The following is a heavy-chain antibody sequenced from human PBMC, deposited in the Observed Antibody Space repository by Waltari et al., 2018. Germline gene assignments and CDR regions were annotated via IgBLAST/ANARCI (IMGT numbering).Heavy chain of an antibody. CDR1: GFSLSTSGVG. Sequence: QITLKESGPTLVKPTQTLTLTCTFSGFSLSTSGVGVGWIRQPPGKALEWLALIYWNGDKRYSPSLKSRLNITKDTSKNQVVLTMTNMDPVDTATYYCAHLYYYDSSGYYYDYWGQGTLVTVSS. J-gene: IGHJ4*02. CDR3: AHLYYYDSSGYYYDY. D-gene: IGHD3-22*01. CDR2: IYWNGDK. V-gene: IGHV2-5*01.